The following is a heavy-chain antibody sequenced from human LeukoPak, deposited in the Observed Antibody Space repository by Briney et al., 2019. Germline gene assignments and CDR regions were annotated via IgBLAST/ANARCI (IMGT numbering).Heavy chain of an antibody. CDR2: INPNSGDT. D-gene: IGHD2-2*02. CDR3: ARDLAGQYCSSTTYCTFIRDTYFDY. CDR1: GYTFTGYY. Sequence: ASVKASCKASGYTFTGYYMHWMRQAAGQGLEWMGWINPNSGDTNYAQQCQGRVTMTRDTSITTAYMELSRLRSDDTAVYYCARDLAGQYCSSTTYCTFIRDTYFDYWGQGTLVTVSS. J-gene: IGHJ4*02. V-gene: IGHV1-2*02.